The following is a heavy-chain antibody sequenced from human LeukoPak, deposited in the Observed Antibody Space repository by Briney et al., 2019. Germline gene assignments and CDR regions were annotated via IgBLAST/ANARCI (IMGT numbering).Heavy chain of an antibody. CDR3: ARGPYDSRGYWQYYYDY. Sequence: GGSLRLSCAASGFTVSSNYVTWVRQAPEKGLEWVSVIYRGGDTFYADSVKGRFTISRDNSKNTLYLQMNSLRPEDTAVYYCARGPYDSRGYWQYYYDYWGQGTLVTVSS. J-gene: IGHJ4*02. CDR1: GFTVSSNY. D-gene: IGHD3-22*01. CDR2: IYRGGDT. V-gene: IGHV3-66*02.